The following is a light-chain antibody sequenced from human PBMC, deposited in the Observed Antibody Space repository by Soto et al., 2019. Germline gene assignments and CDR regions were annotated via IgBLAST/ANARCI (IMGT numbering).Light chain of an antibody. CDR1: SSNIGAGYD. Sequence: QSVLTQPPSVSGAPGQRVTISCTGSSSNIGAGYDVHWYQQVPGTAPKVLIYGNSNRPSGVPDRFSGSKSGTSVSLAITGLQAEDEADYYCQSYDSSLSAVVFGGGTKLTVL. CDR2: GNS. V-gene: IGLV1-40*01. J-gene: IGLJ2*01. CDR3: QSYDSSLSAVV.